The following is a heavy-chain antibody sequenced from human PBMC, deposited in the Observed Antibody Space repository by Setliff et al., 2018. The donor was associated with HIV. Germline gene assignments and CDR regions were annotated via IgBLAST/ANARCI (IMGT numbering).Heavy chain of an antibody. CDR3: ARDSDYYDSSGRHIRLFDY. J-gene: IGHJ4*02. D-gene: IGHD3-22*01. V-gene: IGHV4-59*01. CDR2: IYYSGST. CDR1: GGSISSYY. Sequence: PSETLSLTCAVSGGSISSYYWSWIRQPPGKGLEWIGYIYYSGSTNYNPSLKSRVTISVDTSKNQFSLRLSSVTATDTAVYYCARDSDYYDSSGRHIRLFDYWGQGTLGTVSS.